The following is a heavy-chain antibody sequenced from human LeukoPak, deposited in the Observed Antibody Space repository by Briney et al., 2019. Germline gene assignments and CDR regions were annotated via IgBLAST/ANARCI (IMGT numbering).Heavy chain of an antibody. Sequence: GGSLRLSCAASGFTFSDYYMSWIRQAPGKGLEWVSYISSSGSTIYYADSVKGRFTISRDNAKNSLYLQMNGLRAEDTAVYYCAREGGFEYSSSSRRSPLDYWGQGTLVTVSS. CDR1: GFTFSDYY. D-gene: IGHD6-6*01. CDR3: AREGGFEYSSSSRRSPLDY. CDR2: ISSSGSTI. V-gene: IGHV3-11*01. J-gene: IGHJ4*02.